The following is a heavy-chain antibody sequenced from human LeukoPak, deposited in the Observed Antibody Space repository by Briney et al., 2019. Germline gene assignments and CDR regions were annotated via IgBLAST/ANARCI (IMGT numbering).Heavy chain of an antibody. V-gene: IGHV3-74*01. D-gene: IGHD6-13*01. CDR1: GFTFSSFW. J-gene: IGHJ4*02. CDR2: INSDGSST. CDR3: ARVHQSSVWFNDY. Sequence: PGGSLRLSCAASGFTFSSFWMHWVRQAPGEGLVWVSRINSDGSSTTYADSVKGRSTVSRDNAKNTLYLQMNSLRAEDTAVYYCARVHQSSVWFNDYRGQGTLVTVSS.